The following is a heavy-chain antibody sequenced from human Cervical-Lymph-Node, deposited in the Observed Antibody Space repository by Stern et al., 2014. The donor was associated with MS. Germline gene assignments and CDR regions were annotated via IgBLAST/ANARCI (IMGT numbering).Heavy chain of an antibody. CDR2: ITVTNGDA. J-gene: IGHJ1*01. V-gene: IGHV1-18*01. CDR3: ARDDFGTYYY. Sequence: QVQLVQSGDEVKKPGASVYVSCKASGYTFINYNIGWMRQAPGQGLEWMGRITVTNGDAHYAQRVQERVIMTRDTSTSTVYMELRSLRSDDTAVYYCARDDFGTYYYWGQGTLVTVSS. CDR1: GYTFINYN. D-gene: IGHD1-26*01.